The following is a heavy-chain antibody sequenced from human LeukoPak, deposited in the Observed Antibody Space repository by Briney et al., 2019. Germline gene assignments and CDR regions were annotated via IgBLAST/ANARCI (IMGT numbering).Heavy chain of an antibody. CDR1: GYTFTSYG. J-gene: IGHJ4*02. CDR2: ISAYNGNT. V-gene: IGHV1-18*01. Sequence: GSVKVTCKASGYTFTSYGISWVRQAPGQGLEWMGWISAYNGNTNFEQKLQGRVTMTTDRPTSTAYMELRSLRSDDTAVYYCARDPPQIVATKTREFDFWGQRTVVTVSS. CDR3: ARDPPQIVATKTREFDF. D-gene: IGHD5-12*01.